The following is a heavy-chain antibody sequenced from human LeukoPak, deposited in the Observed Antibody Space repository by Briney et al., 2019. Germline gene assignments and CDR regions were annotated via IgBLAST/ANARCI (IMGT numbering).Heavy chain of an antibody. CDR2: IHNDGST. J-gene: IGHJ4*02. Sequence: GGSLRLSCAASGFIVSNTYMTWVRQARGKGLEWVSVIHNDGSTYYADSVKGRFTISRDNSKNMLFLRMNSRRVEDTAVYFCASLARDYWGQGTLVSVSS. V-gene: IGHV3-53*01. CDR3: ASLARDY. CDR1: GFIVSNTY. D-gene: IGHD3-3*02.